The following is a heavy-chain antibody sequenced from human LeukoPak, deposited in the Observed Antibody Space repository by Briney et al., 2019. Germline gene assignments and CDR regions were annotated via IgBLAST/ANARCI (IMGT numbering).Heavy chain of an antibody. V-gene: IGHV3-74*01. Sequence: PGGSLRLSCAASGFTFSKYWMLWVRQAPGKGLESVSRINTEGTVTTYADSVKGRLTVSRDNADNTMFLQMNSVRDEDTAVYYCATKQWLAPPPDSWGQGTPVTDSS. D-gene: IGHD6-19*01. CDR2: INTEGTVT. J-gene: IGHJ4*02. CDR3: ATKQWLAPPPDS. CDR1: GFTFSKYW.